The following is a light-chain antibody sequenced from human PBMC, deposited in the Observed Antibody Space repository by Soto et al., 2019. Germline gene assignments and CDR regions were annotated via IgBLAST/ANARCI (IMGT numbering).Light chain of an antibody. Sequence: DVVMTQSPLSLPVTLGQPASISCRSNQSLVHSDGIAYFSWFQQRPGRSPRRLIYKVSNRDSGVPARLSGSGSACDLGVKISRVEAEDVGVYYCMQGTHWQITVGQGTRLEIK. V-gene: IGKV2-30*02. CDR2: KVS. J-gene: IGKJ5*01. CDR1: QSLVHSDGIAY. CDR3: MQGTHWQIT.